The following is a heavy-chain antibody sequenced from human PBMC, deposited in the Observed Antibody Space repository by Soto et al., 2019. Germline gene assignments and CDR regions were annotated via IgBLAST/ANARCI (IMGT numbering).Heavy chain of an antibody. D-gene: IGHD1-26*01. CDR2: IYYSGST. J-gene: IGHJ4*02. CDR1: GGSISSYY. V-gene: IGHV4-59*12. Sequence: PSETLSLTCTVSGGSISSYYWSWIRQPPGKGLEWIGYIYYSGSTNYNPSLKSRVTISVDKSISTAYLQWNSLKASDTAMYYCARPASYEPFHWGQGTQVTVSS. CDR3: ARPASYEPFH.